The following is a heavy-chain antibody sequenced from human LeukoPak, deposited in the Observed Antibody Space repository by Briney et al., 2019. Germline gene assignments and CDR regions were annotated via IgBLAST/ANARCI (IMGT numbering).Heavy chain of an antibody. CDR2: IRSKAYGGTT. CDR3: TPRDTFDY. J-gene: IGHJ4*02. V-gene: IGHV3-49*04. D-gene: IGHD5-18*01. Sequence: GGSLRLSCTASGFTFGDYAMSWVRQAPGKGLEWVGFIRSKAYGGTTEYAASVKGRFTISRDDSKSIAYLQMNSLKTEDTAVYYCTPRDTFDYWGQGTLVTVSS. CDR1: GFTFGDYA.